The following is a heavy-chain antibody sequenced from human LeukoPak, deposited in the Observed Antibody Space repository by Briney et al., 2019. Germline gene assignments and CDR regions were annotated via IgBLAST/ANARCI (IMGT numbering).Heavy chain of an antibody. CDR2: ISSSSSYI. CDR1: GFTFSSYS. V-gene: IGHV3-21*01. D-gene: IGHD3-9*01. J-gene: IGHJ4*02. Sequence: GGSLRLSCAASGFTFSSYSMNWVRQAPGKGLEWVSSISSSSSYIYYADSVKGRFTISRDNAKNSLYLQMNSLRAEDTAVYYCARDRHLLRYFDWLRTGDYWRQGTLVTVSS. CDR3: ARDRHLLRYFDWLRTGDY.